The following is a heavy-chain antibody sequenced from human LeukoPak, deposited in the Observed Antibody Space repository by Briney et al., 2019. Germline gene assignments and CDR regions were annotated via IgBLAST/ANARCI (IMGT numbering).Heavy chain of an antibody. D-gene: IGHD3-10*01. V-gene: IGHV1-3*01. CDR3: ARGLYGSGSYYYY. CDR1: GYTFTSYA. Sequence: ALVKVSCKASGYTFTSYAMHWVRQAPGQRLEWMGWINAGNGNTKYSQKFQGRVTITRDTSASTAYMELSSLRSEDTAVYYCARGLYGSGSYYYYWGQGTLVTVSS. J-gene: IGHJ4*02. CDR2: INAGNGNT.